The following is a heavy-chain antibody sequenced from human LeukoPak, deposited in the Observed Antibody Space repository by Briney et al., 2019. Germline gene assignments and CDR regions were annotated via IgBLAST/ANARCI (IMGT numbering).Heavy chain of an antibody. CDR2: IRYDGSNK. D-gene: IGHD3-10*01. CDR1: GFTFSSYV. Sequence: PGGSLRLSCAASGFTFSSYVMHWVRQAPGKGLEWVAFIRYDGSNKYYADSVKGRFTISRDNSKNTLYLQMNSLRAEDPAVYYCAKDYYGSGSYYNGDTDYWGQGTLVTVSS. V-gene: IGHV3-30*02. J-gene: IGHJ4*02. CDR3: AKDYYGSGSYYNGDTDY.